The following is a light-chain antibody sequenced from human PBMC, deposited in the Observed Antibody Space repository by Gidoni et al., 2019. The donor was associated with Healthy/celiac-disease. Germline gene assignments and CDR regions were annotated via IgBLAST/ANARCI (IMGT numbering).Light chain of an antibody. CDR3: QQFNSYSPIT. CDR2: DAS. V-gene: IGKV1-13*02. Sequence: AIQLTQSPSSLSASVGDRVPITCRASQGISSALAWYQQKPGNAPKLLIYDASSLESGVPSRFSGSGSGTDFTLTISSLQPEDFATYYCQQFNSYSPITFGQGTRLEIK. CDR1: QGISSA. J-gene: IGKJ5*01.